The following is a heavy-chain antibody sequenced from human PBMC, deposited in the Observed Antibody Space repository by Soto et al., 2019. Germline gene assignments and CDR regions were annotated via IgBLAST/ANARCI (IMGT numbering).Heavy chain of an antibody. D-gene: IGHD6-19*01. CDR1: GYTFTGYG. J-gene: IGHJ4*02. V-gene: IGHV1-18*01. CDR2: ISAYNGNT. CDR3: ARAVAVPADFDY. Sequence: ASVKVSCKASGYTFTGYGISWVRQAPGQGLEWMGWISAYNGNTNYSQKFQGRVTITRDTSASTAYMELSSLRSEDTAVYYCARAVAVPADFDYWGQGTLVTVSS.